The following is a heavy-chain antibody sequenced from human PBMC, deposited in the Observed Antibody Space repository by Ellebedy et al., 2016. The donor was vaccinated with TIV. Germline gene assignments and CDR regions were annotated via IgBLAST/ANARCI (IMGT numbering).Heavy chain of an antibody. D-gene: IGHD4-17*01. CDR1: EFTFSTYS. Sequence: PGGSLRLSCAASEFTFSTYSMNWVRRAPGKGLEWVAYIGSRINKIYYVDSVKGRFTISRDNAKNSLYLQMNSLRDEDTAVYYCARGGGERLRYAFDLWGQGTMVTVSS. J-gene: IGHJ3*01. V-gene: IGHV3-48*02. CDR3: ARGGGERLRYAFDL. CDR2: IGSRINKI.